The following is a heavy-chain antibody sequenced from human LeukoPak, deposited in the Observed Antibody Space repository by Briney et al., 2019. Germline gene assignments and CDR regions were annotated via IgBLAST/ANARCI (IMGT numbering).Heavy chain of an antibody. V-gene: IGHV3-21*01. J-gene: IGHJ6*03. D-gene: IGHD6-13*01. CDR3: ARDRVAAAADYYYYYMDV. CDR2: ISSSSSYI. CDR1: GFTFSSYS. Sequence: GGSLRLSCAASGFTFSSYSTNWLRQAPGKGLEWVTSISSSSSYIYYADSVKVRFTIPRNNANNSLYLEMNSLRAEDTAVYYCARDRVAAAADYYYYYMDVWGKGTTVTVSS.